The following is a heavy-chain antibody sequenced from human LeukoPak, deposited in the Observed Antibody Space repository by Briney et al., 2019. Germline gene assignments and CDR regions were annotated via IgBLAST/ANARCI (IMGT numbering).Heavy chain of an antibody. Sequence: GASVKVSCKASGYTFXXXXXXWVRQAPXXXXEWMGIINPSGGSTSYAQKFQGRVTMTRDMSTSTVYMELSSQRSEDTAVYYCARTAGRTFDYWGQGTLVTVSS. CDR1: GYTFXXXX. D-gene: IGHD6-6*01. CDR2: INPSGGST. J-gene: IGHJ4*02. CDR3: ARTAGRTFDY. V-gene: IGHV1-46*01.